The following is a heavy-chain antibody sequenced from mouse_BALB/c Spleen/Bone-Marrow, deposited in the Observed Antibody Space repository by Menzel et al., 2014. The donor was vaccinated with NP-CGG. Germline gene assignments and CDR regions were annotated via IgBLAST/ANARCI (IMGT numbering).Heavy chain of an antibody. CDR1: GDSITSGY. CDR2: ISYSGST. V-gene: IGHV3-8*02. D-gene: IGHD4-1*01. CDR3: ARGTGTWFAY. J-gene: IGHJ3*01. Sequence: EVNVVESGPSLVKPSQTLSLTCSVTGDSITSGYWNWIRKFPGNKLEYMGYISYSGSTYYNPSLKSRISITRDTSKNQYYLQLNSVITEDTATYYCARGTGTWFAYWGQGTLVTVSA.